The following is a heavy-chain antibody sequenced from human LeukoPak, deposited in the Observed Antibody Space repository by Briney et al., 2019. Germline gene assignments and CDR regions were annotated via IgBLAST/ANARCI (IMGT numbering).Heavy chain of an antibody. V-gene: IGHV1-3*01. J-gene: IGHJ5*02. Sequence: ASVKVSCKASGGTFTSYAMHWVRQAPGQRLEWMGWINAGNGNTKYSQKFQGRVTITRDTSASTAYMELSSLRSEDTAVYYCARGVRSYCSGGSCYPAWYNRFDPWGQGTLVTVSS. CDR2: INAGNGNT. D-gene: IGHD2-15*01. CDR3: ARGVRSYCSGGSCYPAWYNRFDP. CDR1: GGTFTSYA.